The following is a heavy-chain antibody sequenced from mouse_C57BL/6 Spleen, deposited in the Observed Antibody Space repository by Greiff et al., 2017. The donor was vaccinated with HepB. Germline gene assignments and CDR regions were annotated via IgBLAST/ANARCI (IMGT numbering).Heavy chain of an antibody. D-gene: IGHD3-3*01. Sequence: EVKLVESGGGLVKPGGSLKLSCAASGFTFSSYAMSWVRQTPEKRLEWVATISDGGSYTYYPDNVKGRFTISRDNAKNNLYLQMSHLKSEDTAMYYCARDRGWFAYWGQGTLVTVSA. CDR1: GFTFSSYA. CDR3: ARDRGWFAY. J-gene: IGHJ3*01. CDR2: ISDGGSYT. V-gene: IGHV5-4*01.